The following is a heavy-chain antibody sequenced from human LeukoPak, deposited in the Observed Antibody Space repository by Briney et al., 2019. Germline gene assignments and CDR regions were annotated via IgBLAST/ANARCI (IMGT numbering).Heavy chain of an antibody. D-gene: IGHD4-17*01. CDR3: AVTKTDTDYYYGLDV. V-gene: IGHV1-69*01. Sequence: SVKVSCKASGGTFSSYAISWVRQAPGQGLEWMGGIIPIFGTANYAQKFQRRVTITADESTRTAYMELSSPRSEDKAVYYCAVTKTDTDYYYGLDVWGQGTTVPVS. CDR2: IIPIFGTA. CDR1: GGTFSSYA. J-gene: IGHJ6*02.